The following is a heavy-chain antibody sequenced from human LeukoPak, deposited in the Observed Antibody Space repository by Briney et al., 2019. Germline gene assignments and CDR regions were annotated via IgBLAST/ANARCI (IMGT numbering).Heavy chain of an antibody. J-gene: IGHJ4*02. V-gene: IGHV1-2*02. CDR3: ARVLFPQDYFDY. Sequence: ASVKVSCKASGYTFTGYYMHWVRQAPGQGLEWMGWINPNSGGTNYAQKFQGRATMTRDTSISTAYMELSRLRSDDTAVYYCARVLFPQDYFDYWGQGTLVTVSS. CDR2: INPNSGGT. CDR1: GYTFTGYY.